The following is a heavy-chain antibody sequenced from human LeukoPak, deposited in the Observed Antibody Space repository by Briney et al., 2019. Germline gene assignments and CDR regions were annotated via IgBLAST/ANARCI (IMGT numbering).Heavy chain of an antibody. CDR2: LNTNNGYT. D-gene: IGHD7-27*01. J-gene: IGHJ4*02. CDR1: GYTFIDYF. Sequence: GASVKVSCKTSGYTFIDYFIHWVRQAPGQGLEWMGRLNTNNGYTFYTEEFQGRVTMTTDTSISTAYMELSRLTSDDTALYYCARDLSSTSNWEFDYWGQGTLVTAS. CDR3: ARDLSSTSNWEFDY. V-gene: IGHV1-2*06.